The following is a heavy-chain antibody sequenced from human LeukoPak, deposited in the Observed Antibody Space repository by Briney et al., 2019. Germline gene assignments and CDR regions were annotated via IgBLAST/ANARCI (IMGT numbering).Heavy chain of an antibody. Sequence: ASVKVSCKASGYTFTSYGISWVRQAPGQGLEWMGWISAYNGNTNYAQKLQGRVTMTTDTSTSTAYMELRSLRSEDTAVYYCATGGYCSGGSCYAEARDYYGMDVWGQGTTVTVSS. V-gene: IGHV1-18*01. J-gene: IGHJ6*02. CDR2: ISAYNGNT. D-gene: IGHD2-15*01. CDR1: GYTFTSYG. CDR3: ATGGYCSGGSCYAEARDYYGMDV.